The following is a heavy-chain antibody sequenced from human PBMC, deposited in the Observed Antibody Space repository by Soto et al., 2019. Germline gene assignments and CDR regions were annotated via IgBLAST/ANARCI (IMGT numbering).Heavy chain of an antibody. J-gene: IGHJ5*02. CDR2: VYYSGTT. V-gene: IGHV4-61*01. CDR3: ARGALSFLNWFDP. Sequence: LETRSLTCTVSGASVNRENYYWSWIRQHPEKGLEWIGYVYYSGTTNYNPSPKSRATISLDTYKNQFSLKMTAITCSDKAFYFWARGALSFLNWFDP. CDR1: GASVNRENYY. D-gene: IGHD3-3*01.